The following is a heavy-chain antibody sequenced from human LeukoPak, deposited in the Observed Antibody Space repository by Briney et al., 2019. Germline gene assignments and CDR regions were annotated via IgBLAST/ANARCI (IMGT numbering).Heavy chain of an antibody. D-gene: IGHD3-22*01. CDR3: ARFPSFYDSSAHYLTH. CDR2: ISYTGDT. J-gene: IGHJ4*02. V-gene: IGHV4-59*02. Sequence: SETLSLTCTVSGGSVSGYFWSWVRQPPGKGLDWIGYISYTGDTNYSPSLESRVTMSVDTSKNQFSLRLSSVTAADTAIYYCARFPSFYDSSAHYLTHWGQGTLVTVSS. CDR1: GGSVSGYF.